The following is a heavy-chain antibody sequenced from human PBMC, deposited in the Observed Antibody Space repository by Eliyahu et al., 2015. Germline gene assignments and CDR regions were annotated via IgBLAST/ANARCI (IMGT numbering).Heavy chain of an antibody. CDR3: ARGSPKFFDY. Sequence: QVQLVESGGGLVKPGGSLRLSCAASGFPFSDXYMCWIRQAPGKGVEWVSYISSSSSYTNYADSVKGRFTISRDNAKNSLYLQMNSLRAEDTAVYYCARGSPKFFDYWGQGTLVTVSS. CDR1: GFPFSDXY. J-gene: IGHJ4*02. CDR2: ISSSSSYT. D-gene: IGHD2-15*01. V-gene: IGHV3-11*06.